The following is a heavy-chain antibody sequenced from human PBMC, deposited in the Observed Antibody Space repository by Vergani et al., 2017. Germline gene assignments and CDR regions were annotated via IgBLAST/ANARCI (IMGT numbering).Heavy chain of an antibody. Sequence: QVQLVQSGAEVKKPGSSVKVSCKASGGTFSSYAISWVRQAPGQGLEWMGGIIPIFGTANYAQKFQGRVTITADESTSTAYMELSSLRSEDTAVYYCAREAIVVVTARSNWFDPWGQGTLVTVSS. CDR1: GGTFSSYA. J-gene: IGHJ5*02. D-gene: IGHD2-21*02. CDR3: AREAIVVVTARSNWFDP. V-gene: IGHV1-69*01. CDR2: IIPIFGTA.